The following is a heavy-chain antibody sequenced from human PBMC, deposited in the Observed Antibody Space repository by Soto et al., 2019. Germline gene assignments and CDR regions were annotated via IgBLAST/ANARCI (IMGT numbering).Heavy chain of an antibody. V-gene: IGHV3-13*01. CDR1: GFTFSSYD. Sequence: GGSLRLSCAASGFTFSSYDMHWVRQATGKGLEWVSAIGTAGDTYYPGSVKGRFTISRENAKNSLYLQMNSLRAEDTAVYYCARVPGYRQWLDTNGDDAFDIWGQGTMVTVSS. D-gene: IGHD6-19*01. J-gene: IGHJ3*02. CDR2: IGTAGDT. CDR3: ARVPGYRQWLDTNGDDAFDI.